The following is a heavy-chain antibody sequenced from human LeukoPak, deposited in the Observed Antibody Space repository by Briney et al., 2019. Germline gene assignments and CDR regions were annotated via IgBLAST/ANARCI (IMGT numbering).Heavy chain of an antibody. CDR3: AKDPYYYDSSGYTREWFDP. CDR1: GFTFSSYA. D-gene: IGHD3-22*01. J-gene: IGHJ5*02. V-gene: IGHV3-23*01. Sequence: GGSLRLSCAASGFTFSSYAMNWVRQAPGKGLEWVSAISGSGGSTYYADSVKGRFTISRDNSKNTLYLQMNSLRAEDTAVYYCAKDPYYYDSSGYTREWFDPWGQGTLVTVSS. CDR2: ISGSGGST.